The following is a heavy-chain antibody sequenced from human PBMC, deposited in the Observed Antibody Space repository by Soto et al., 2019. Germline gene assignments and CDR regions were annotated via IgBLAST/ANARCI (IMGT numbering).Heavy chain of an antibody. CDR2: IYYSGST. CDR3: ARDPGYYYDSSGYAFDI. CDR1: GGSISSGDYY. D-gene: IGHD3-22*01. V-gene: IGHV4-30-4*01. J-gene: IGHJ3*02. Sequence: QVQLQESGPGLVKPSQTLSLTGTVSGGSISSGDYYWSWIRQPPGKGLEWIGYIYYSGSTYYNPSLKSRVTISVDTSKNQFSLKLRSVTAADTAVYYCARDPGYYYDSSGYAFDIWGQGTMVTVSS.